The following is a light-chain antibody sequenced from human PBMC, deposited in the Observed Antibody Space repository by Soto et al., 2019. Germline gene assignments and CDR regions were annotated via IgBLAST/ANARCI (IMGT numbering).Light chain of an antibody. J-gene: IGLJ2*01. CDR1: SSDVGGYNY. V-gene: IGLV2-14*01. Sequence: QSALTQPASVSGSPGQSITISCTGTSSDVGGYNYVSWYQQHPGKAPKLMIYDVSNRPSGVSNRFSGSKSGNTASLTISCVQAEDEADDYCSSSTSSSTLVVFGGGTKVTVL. CDR3: SSSTSSSTLVV. CDR2: DVS.